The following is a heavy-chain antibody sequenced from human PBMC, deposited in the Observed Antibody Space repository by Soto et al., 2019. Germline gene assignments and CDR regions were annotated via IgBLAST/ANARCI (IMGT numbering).Heavy chain of an antibody. CDR1: GFKVGSSY. V-gene: IGHV3-53*01. J-gene: IGHJ4*02. CDR2: IVSGGST. D-gene: IGHD1-26*01. Sequence: PGGSLRLSCAASGFKVGSSYVTWVRQAPGEGLEWVSVIVSGGSTHYADSVTGRFTASRDVSNNTVYLHMSSLRAEDTAVYFCATDSRNVGIGYFDSWGLGTLVTVYS. CDR3: ATDSRNVGIGYFDS.